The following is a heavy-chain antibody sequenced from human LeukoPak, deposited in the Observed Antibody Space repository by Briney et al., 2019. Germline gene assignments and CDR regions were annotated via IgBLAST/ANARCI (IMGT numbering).Heavy chain of an antibody. D-gene: IGHD5-12*01. CDR3: ARGVGMVATYRFDP. CDR2: IYYSGST. V-gene: IGHV4-39*07. J-gene: IGHJ5*02. CDR1: GGSISSSNYY. Sequence: SETLSLACTVSGGSISSSNYYWGWIRQPPGKGLECIGSIYYSGSTYYNPSLKSRVTMSVDTSRNQFSLKLSSVTAADTAVYYCARGVGMVATYRFDPWGQGTLVTVSS.